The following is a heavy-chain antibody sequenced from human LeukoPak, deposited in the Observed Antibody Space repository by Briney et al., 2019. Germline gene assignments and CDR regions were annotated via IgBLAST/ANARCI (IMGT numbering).Heavy chain of an antibody. CDR3: ASQFWWAAVAGTALDC. V-gene: IGHV3-7*03. J-gene: IGHJ4*02. D-gene: IGHD6-19*01. Sequence: GGSLRLSCAASGFTFSTYWMSWVRQAPGNGLEWVANKKEDGSEKYYVDSVKGRFTISRDNAKNSLYLQVNSLRAEDTAVYYCASQFWWAAVAGTALDCWGQGSLVTVST. CDR2: KKEDGSEK. CDR1: GFTFSTYW.